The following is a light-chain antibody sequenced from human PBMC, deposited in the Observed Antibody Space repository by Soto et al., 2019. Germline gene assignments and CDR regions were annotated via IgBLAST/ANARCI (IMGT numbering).Light chain of an antibody. J-gene: IGLJ1*01. CDR2: DVS. CDR3: SSYTSSSTR. V-gene: IGLV2-14*01. Sequence: QSVLTQPASASGSPGQPITISCTGTSSDVGGYNYVSWYQQHPGKAPKLMIYDVSNRPSGVSNRFSGSKSGNTASLTISGLQAEDEADYYCSSYTSSSTRFGTGTKVTVL. CDR1: SSDVGGYNY.